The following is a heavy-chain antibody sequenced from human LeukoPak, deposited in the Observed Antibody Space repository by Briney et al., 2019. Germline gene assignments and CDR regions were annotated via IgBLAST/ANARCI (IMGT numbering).Heavy chain of an antibody. CDR1: GFPVSSNY. V-gene: IGHV3-53*01. Sequence: GGSLRLSCAASGFPVSSNYMNWVRQAPGKGLEWVSGIYSGGSTYYADSVKGRFTISRDNSKNTLYLQMNSLRAEDTAVYYCAKDSGYCSSTSCPIDYWGQGTLVTVSS. J-gene: IGHJ4*02. CDR3: AKDSGYCSSTSCPIDY. CDR2: IYSGGST. D-gene: IGHD2-2*01.